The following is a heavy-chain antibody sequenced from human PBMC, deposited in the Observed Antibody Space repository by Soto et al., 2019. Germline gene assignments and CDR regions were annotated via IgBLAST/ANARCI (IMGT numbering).Heavy chain of an antibody. CDR2: IKEDGSEK. D-gene: IGHD4-17*01. CDR1: GFSFSSHW. J-gene: IGHJ4*02. CDR3: EKTTVTVFDY. Sequence: GGSLRLSWAASGFSFSSHWMSWVRQAPGQGLEWVANIKEDGSEKHSADSVKGRFTISRDNARNLLYLQMNSLRAEDTAVYFCEKTTVTVFDYWGPGTLVTVSS. V-gene: IGHV3-7*03.